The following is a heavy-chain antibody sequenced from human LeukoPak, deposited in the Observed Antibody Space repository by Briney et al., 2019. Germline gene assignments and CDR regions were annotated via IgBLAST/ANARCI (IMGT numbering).Heavy chain of an antibody. Sequence: GGSLRLSCAASGFIVSNYYMNWVRQAPGKGLECVSVIYNGGATYYADSVKGRFTISRDNSKNTLYLQMNGLRAEDTAVYFCAREFGSGTFDWGQGTLVTVSS. D-gene: IGHD2-2*01. CDR3: AREFGSGTFD. V-gene: IGHV3-53*01. J-gene: IGHJ4*02. CDR1: GFIVSNYY. CDR2: IYNGGAT.